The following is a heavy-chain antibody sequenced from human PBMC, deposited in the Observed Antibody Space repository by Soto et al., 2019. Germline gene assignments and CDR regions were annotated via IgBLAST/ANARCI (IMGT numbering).Heavy chain of an antibody. D-gene: IGHD2-2*01. Sequence: SVKVSCTASVCTFSSYAISWVRQAPGQGLEWMGGIIPIFGTANYAQKFQGRVTITADESTSTAYMELSSLRSEDTAVYYCVVAFAVPAARGISLYWFDPWGQGTLVTVSS. CDR2: IIPIFGTA. CDR1: VCTFSSYA. V-gene: IGHV1-69*13. J-gene: IGHJ5*02. CDR3: VVAFAVPAARGISLYWFDP.